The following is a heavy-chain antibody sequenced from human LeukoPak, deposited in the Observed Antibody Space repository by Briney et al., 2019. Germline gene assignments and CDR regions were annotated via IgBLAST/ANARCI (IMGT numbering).Heavy chain of an antibody. J-gene: IGHJ4*02. D-gene: IGHD6-19*01. CDR1: GGSINNSSYY. CDR2: IYYSEST. V-gene: IGHV4-39*01. Sequence: PSETLSLTCNVSGGSINNSSYYWGWIRQPPGKGLEWIGSIYYSESTYFNPSLKSRVTISVDTSKNQLSLKLSSVTAADTAVYCCASGEQWLVRGYYFDYWGQGTLVTVSS. CDR3: ASGEQWLVRGYYFDY.